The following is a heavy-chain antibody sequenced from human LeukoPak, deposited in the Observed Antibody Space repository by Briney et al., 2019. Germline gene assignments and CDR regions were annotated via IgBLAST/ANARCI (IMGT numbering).Heavy chain of an antibody. J-gene: IGHJ4*02. D-gene: IGHD5-12*01. CDR2: IYYSGST. Sequence: KPSETLSLTCTVSGGSISSYYWSWIRQPPGKGLERIGYIYYSGSTNYNPSLKSRVTISVDTSKNQFSLKLSSVTAADTAVYYCARVAPLGAGGYDYFGRVQPHYFDYWGQGTLVTVSS. V-gene: IGHV4-59*01. CDR3: ARVAPLGAGGYDYFGRVQPHYFDY. CDR1: GGSISSYY.